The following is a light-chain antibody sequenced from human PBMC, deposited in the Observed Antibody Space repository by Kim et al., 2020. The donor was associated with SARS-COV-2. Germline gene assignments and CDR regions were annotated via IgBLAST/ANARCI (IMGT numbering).Light chain of an antibody. V-gene: IGKV3-20*01. J-gene: IGKJ1*01. CDR2: ITS. Sequence: ASLCSASNHGRTNNCLAFYQQKPGQAPRLLIYITSSSVTCIPDIFSGILSKTNFTLTISRLHPEDFAVYYFQQYSSAPRTFGQETKVDIK. CDR1: HGRTNNC. CDR3: QQYSSAPRT.